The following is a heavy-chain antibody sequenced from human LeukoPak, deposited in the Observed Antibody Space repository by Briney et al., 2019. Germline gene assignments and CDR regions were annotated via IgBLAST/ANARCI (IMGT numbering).Heavy chain of an antibody. CDR1: GFTFSSYA. V-gene: IGHV3-33*01. J-gene: IGHJ6*02. Sequence: PGGSLRLSCAASGFTFSSYAMHWVRQASGKGLEWVAVICNDGSNKYHAASVKGRFTVSRDNSKNTLYLQINSLRAEDTAVYYCARERVTGTSYYYYYGMDVWGQGTTVTVSS. CDR3: ARERVTGTSYYYYYGMDV. CDR2: ICNDGSNK. D-gene: IGHD6-19*01.